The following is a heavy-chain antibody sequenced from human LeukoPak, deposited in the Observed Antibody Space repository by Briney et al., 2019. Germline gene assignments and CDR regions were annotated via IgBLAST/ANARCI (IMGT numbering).Heavy chain of an antibody. Sequence: PSETLSLTCTVSGGSISSYYWSWIRQPPGKGLEWIGYIYYSGSTNYNPSLKSRVTISVDTSKNQFSLKLSSVTAADTAVYYCARLAGDQAFDYWGQETLVTVSS. D-gene: IGHD7-27*01. CDR1: GGSISSYY. CDR2: IYYSGST. J-gene: IGHJ4*02. V-gene: IGHV4-59*08. CDR3: ARLAGDQAFDY.